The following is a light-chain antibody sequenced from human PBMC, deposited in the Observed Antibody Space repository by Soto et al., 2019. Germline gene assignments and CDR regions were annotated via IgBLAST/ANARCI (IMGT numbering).Light chain of an antibody. J-gene: IGKJ2*01. CDR3: QQYGSSPVT. Sequence: EIVLTQSPGTLSLSPGERAPPSSRPIKSVSSGYLAWYQQKPGQAPSLLIYGASSRATGIPDRFSGSGSGTDFTLTISRLEPEDFAVYYCQQYGSSPVTFGQGTKLEIK. V-gene: IGKV3-20*01. CDR1: KSVSSGY. CDR2: GAS.